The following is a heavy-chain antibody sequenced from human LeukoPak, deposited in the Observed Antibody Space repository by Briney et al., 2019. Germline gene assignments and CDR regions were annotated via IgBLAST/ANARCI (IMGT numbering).Heavy chain of an antibody. CDR1: GGSISTSAYY. CDR3: ARGRFSGSYRTRYFDY. D-gene: IGHD1-26*01. Sequence: PSETLSLTCIVSGGSISTSAYYWGWIRQPPGEGLQWIGSIYYSGNTYYNSSLKSRVTISVDTSTSQFSLRLSSVTAADTAVYYCARGRFSGSYRTRYFDYWGQGTLVTVSS. J-gene: IGHJ4*02. V-gene: IGHV4-39*01. CDR2: IYYSGNT.